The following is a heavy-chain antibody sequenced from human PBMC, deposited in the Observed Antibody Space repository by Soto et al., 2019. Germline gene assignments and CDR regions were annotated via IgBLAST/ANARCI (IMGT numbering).Heavy chain of an antibody. CDR2: IYYSGST. Sequence: PSETLSLTCTVSGGSISSSSYYWGWIRQPPGKGLEWIGSIYYSGSTYYNPSLKSRVTISVDTSKNQLSLKLSSVTAADTAVYYCARDSRVRWLSCSSTSCRNYYGMDVWGQGTTVTVSS. D-gene: IGHD2-2*01. V-gene: IGHV4-39*02. CDR1: GGSISSSSYY. CDR3: ARDSRVRWLSCSSTSCRNYYGMDV. J-gene: IGHJ6*02.